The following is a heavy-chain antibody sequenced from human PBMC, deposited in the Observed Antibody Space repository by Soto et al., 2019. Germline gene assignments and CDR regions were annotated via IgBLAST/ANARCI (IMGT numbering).Heavy chain of an antibody. Sequence: LRLSCAASGFTFSNSAMTWVRQALGKGPEWVSSIGRTNNTHYADSVKGRFAIPRDNSQNTLYLQMNSLTAEDTAVYFCAKVDAYSYRTDHWGQGTLVTVSS. J-gene: IGHJ4*02. CDR2: IGRTNNT. V-gene: IGHV3-23*01. CDR3: AKVDAYSYRTDH. CDR1: GFTFSNSA. D-gene: IGHD3-16*02.